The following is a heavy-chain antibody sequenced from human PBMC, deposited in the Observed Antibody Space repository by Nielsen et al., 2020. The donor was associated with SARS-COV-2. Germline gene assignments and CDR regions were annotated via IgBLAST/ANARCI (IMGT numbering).Heavy chain of an antibody. Sequence: SETLSLTCTVSGGSISSGGYYWSWIRQHPGKGLEWIGYIYYSGSTYYNPSLKSRVTISVDTSKNQFSLKLSSVTAADTAVYYCARLGGGMATISDWGQDTLVTVSS. CDR1: GGSISSGGYY. D-gene: IGHD5-24*01. CDR2: IYYSGST. J-gene: IGHJ1*01. V-gene: IGHV4-31*03. CDR3: ARLGGGMATISD.